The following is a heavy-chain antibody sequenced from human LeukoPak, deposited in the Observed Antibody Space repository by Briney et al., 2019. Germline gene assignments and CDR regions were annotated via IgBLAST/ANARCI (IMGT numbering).Heavy chain of an antibody. CDR1: GFIVSNYE. D-gene: IGHD6-19*01. J-gene: IGHJ6*03. CDR3: ATSLSGWGTYHYMDV. CDR2: IAGDGSI. V-gene: IGHV3-48*03. Sequence: GGSLRLSCEASGFIVSNYEMNWVRLAPGKGLQWISFIAGDGSINYADSVKGRFTLSRDSATNSLYLHMNSLRAEDTAVYYCATSLSGWGTYHYMDVWGKGTAVTISS.